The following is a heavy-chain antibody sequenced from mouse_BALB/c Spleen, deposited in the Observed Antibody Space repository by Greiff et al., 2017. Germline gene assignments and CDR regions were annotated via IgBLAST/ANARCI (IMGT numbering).Heavy chain of an antibody. CDR1: GFSLTSYG. D-gene: IGHD2-2*01. CDR3: AREIYYGYDYAMDY. CDR2: IWAGGST. Sequence: QVQLKESGPGLVAPSQSLSITCTVSGFSLTSYGVHWVRQPPGKGLEWLGVIWAGGSTNYNSALMSRLSISKDNSKSQVFLKMNSLQTDDTAMYYCAREIYYGYDYAMDYWGQGTSVTVSS. J-gene: IGHJ4*01. V-gene: IGHV2-9*02.